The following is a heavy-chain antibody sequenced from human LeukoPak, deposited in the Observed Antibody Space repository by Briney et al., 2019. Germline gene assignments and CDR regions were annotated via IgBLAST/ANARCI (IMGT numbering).Heavy chain of an antibody. CDR2: IYTSGSP. J-gene: IGHJ4*02. D-gene: IGHD6-19*01. Sequence: SETLSLTCNVSGGSISTNSWSWIRQPAGKGLEWIGHIYTSGSPNYNPSLRSRVTMSVDTSKNQISLKLSSMTAADTAVYYCARGSEQWLTYFDYWGLGTQVTVSS. CDR1: GGSISTNS. V-gene: IGHV4-4*07. CDR3: ARGSEQWLTYFDY.